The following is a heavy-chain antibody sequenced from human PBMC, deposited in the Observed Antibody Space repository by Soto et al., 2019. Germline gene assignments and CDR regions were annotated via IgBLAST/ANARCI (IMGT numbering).Heavy chain of an antibody. D-gene: IGHD6-19*01. J-gene: IGHJ3*02. CDR1: GGTFSSYT. CDR3: ASRASSNDAFDI. Sequence: ASVKVSCKASGGTFSSYTISWVRQAPGQGLEWMGRIIPILGIANYAQKFQGRVTITADKSTSTAYMELSSLRSEDTAVYYCASRASSNDAFDIWGQGTMVTVSS. CDR2: IIPILGIA. V-gene: IGHV1-69*02.